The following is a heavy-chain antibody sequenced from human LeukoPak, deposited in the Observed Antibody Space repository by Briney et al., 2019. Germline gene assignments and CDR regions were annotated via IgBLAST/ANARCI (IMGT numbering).Heavy chain of an antibody. CDR1: GFTFNNYA. V-gene: IGHV3-23*01. CDR3: ARTYYYDSSGYFDY. D-gene: IGHD3-22*01. CDR2: ISGSGGNT. Sequence: GGSLRLSCAASGFTFNNYAMNWVRQAPGKGLEWVSSISGSGGNTYYADSVKGRFTISRDNSKNTLYLQMNSLRAEDTAVYYCARTYYYDSSGYFDYWGQGTLVTVSS. J-gene: IGHJ4*02.